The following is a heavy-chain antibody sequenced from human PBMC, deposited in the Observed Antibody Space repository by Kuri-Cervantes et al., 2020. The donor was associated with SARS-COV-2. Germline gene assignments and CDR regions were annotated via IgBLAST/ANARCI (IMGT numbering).Heavy chain of an antibody. CDR3: ARESSYITIFGVVTRYGMDV. J-gene: IGHJ6*02. D-gene: IGHD3-3*01. CDR2: FYYSGST. CDR1: GGSISSYY. V-gene: IGHV4-59*12. Sequence: GSLRLSCSVSGGSISSYYWGWIRQPPGKGLEWIGYFYYSGSTYYNPSLKSRVTISVDTSKNQFSLKLSSVTAADTAVYYCARESSYITIFGVVTRYGMDVWGQGTTVTVSS.